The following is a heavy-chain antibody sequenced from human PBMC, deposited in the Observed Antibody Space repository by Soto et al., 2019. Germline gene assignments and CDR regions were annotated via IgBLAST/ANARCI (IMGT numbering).Heavy chain of an antibody. CDR2: ISSSSSYI. D-gene: IGHD2-15*01. Sequence: PGGSLRISCAASGVTFSSYSMNWVRQATGKGLEWVSSISSSSSYIYYADSVKGRFTISRDYAKNSLYLQMNSLRAEDTAVYYCARDTDCSGGSCYYYGMDVWGQGTTVTVSS. CDR1: GVTFSSYS. J-gene: IGHJ6*02. CDR3: ARDTDCSGGSCYYYGMDV. V-gene: IGHV3-21*01.